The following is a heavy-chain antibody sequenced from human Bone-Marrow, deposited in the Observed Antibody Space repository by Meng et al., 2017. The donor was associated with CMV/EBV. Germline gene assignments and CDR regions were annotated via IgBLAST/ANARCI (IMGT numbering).Heavy chain of an antibody. V-gene: IGHV3-30-3*01. CDR2: ISYDGSDK. J-gene: IGHJ6*02. CDR3: ARDQGAPRLKVRRDYYGMDV. CDR1: GFTFSSYA. Sequence: GESLKISCAASGFTFSSYAMHWVRQAPGKGLEWVAVISYDGSDKYYADSVKGRFTISRDNSKNTLYLQMNSLRAEDTAVYYCARDQGAPRLKVRRDYYGMDVCGQATTATVSS. D-gene: IGHD6-6*01.